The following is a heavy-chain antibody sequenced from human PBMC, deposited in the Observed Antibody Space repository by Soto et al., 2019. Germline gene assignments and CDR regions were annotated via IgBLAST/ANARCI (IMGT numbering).Heavy chain of an antibody. CDR3: ARGGSSFVYCGGDCQHDD. D-gene: IGHD2-21*02. J-gene: IGHJ4*02. CDR2: IYYSGST. V-gene: IGHV4-30-4*01. CDR1: GGSISSGDYY. Sequence: PSETLSLTCTVSGGSISSGDYYWSWIRQPPGKGLEWIGYIYYSGSTYYNPSLKSRVTISVDTSKNQFSLKLSSVTAADTAVYYCARGGSSFVYCGGDCQHDDWGQGTLGTVSS.